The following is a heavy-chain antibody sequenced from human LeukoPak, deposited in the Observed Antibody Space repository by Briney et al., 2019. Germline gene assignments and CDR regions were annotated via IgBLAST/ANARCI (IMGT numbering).Heavy chain of an antibody. V-gene: IGHV3-74*01. CDR1: GFTFSSYW. J-gene: IGHJ3*02. CDR2: INNDGSST. CDR3: VRERYNWSYVYGASDI. Sequence: SGGSLRLSCAASGFTFSSYWMHWVRQAPGKGLVWVSRINNDGSSTIYADSVKGRFTISRDSAKNTLYLQMNSLRAEDTAVYYCVRERYNWSYVYGASDIWGQGTMVTVSS. D-gene: IGHD1-7*01.